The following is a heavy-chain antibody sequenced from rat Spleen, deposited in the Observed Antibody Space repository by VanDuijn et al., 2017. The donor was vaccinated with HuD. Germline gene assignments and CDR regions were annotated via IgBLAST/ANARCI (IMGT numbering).Heavy chain of an antibody. D-gene: IGHD1-10*01. CDR3: ARENFGTTFAY. CDR1: GFTFNNYW. V-gene: IGHV5-31*01. Sequence: EVQLVESGGGLVQPGRSQRLSCAASGFTFNNYWMTWIRQAPGKGLEWVDSISTDGGRTYYPDYVKGRFTISRDNAENTVYLQMNSLRSEDTATYYCARENFGTTFAYWGQGTLVTVSS. CDR2: ISTDGGRT. J-gene: IGHJ3*01.